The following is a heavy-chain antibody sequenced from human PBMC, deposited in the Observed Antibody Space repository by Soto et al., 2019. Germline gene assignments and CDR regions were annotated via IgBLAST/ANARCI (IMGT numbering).Heavy chain of an antibody. CDR3: ARDSPHGVGATTSRAFDI. J-gene: IGHJ3*02. V-gene: IGHV1-69*08. D-gene: IGHD1-26*01. CDR1: GGTFSSYT. Sequence: QVQLVQSGAEVKKPGSSVKVSCKASGGTFSSYTISWVRQAPGQGLEWMGRIIPILGIANYAQKFQGRVTITADKSTSTAYMELSSLRSEDTAVYYCARDSPHGVGATTSRAFDIWGQGTMVTVSS. CDR2: IIPILGIA.